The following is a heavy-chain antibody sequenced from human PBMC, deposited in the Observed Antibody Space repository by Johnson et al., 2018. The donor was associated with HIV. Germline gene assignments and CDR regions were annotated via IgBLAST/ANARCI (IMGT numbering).Heavy chain of an antibody. CDR3: ARDLDLREDLAFDI. D-gene: IGHD1-1*01. V-gene: IGHV3-66*01. CDR2: IYSGGST. Sequence: EVQLVESGGGLVQPGGSLRLSCAASGFTVSSNYMSWVRQAPGKGLEWVSVIYSGGSTYYADSVKGRFTISRDNSKNTLYLQMNSLRAEDTAVYYCARDLDLREDLAFDIWGQGTMVTVSS. CDR1: GFTVSSNY. J-gene: IGHJ3*02.